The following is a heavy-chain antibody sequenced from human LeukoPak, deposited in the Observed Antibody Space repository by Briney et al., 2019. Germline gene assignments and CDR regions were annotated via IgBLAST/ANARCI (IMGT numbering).Heavy chain of an antibody. CDR3: AKRVTAVEPSVVDV. CDR2: IGGGGCCA. D-gene: IGHD4-23*01. V-gene: IGHV3-23*01. CDR1: GFTFSSYA. J-gene: IGHJ6*02. Sequence: GGSLRLSCAASGFTFSSYAMTWVRQAPGKGLEWLSAIGGGGCCASYPDSVKGRFTISRDNSKNTLYLQMNSLRVEDTAVYYCAKRVTAVEPSVVDVWGQGTAVTVSS.